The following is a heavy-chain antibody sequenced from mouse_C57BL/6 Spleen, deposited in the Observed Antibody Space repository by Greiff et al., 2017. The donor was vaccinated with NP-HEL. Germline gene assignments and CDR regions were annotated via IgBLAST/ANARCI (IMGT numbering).Heavy chain of an antibody. CDR2: IDPSDSET. CDR1: GYTFTSYW. V-gene: IGHV1-52*01. Sequence: QVQLQQSGAELVRPGSSVKLSCKASGYTFTSYWMHWVKQRPIQGLEWIGNIDPSDSETHYNQKFKDKATLTVDKSSSKAYMQLSSLTSEDSAVYYCARWPSITTVVAKAMDYWGQGTSVTVSS. CDR3: ARWPSITTVVAKAMDY. J-gene: IGHJ4*01. D-gene: IGHD1-1*01.